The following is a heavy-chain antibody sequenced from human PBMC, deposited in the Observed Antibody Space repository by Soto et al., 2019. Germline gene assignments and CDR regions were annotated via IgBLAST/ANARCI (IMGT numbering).Heavy chain of an antibody. CDR3: AKSGRPSMAKAPFDY. CDR1: GFTFSSYA. Sequence: PGGSLRLSCAASGFTFSSYAMSWVRQAPGKGLEWVSAISGSGGSTYYADSVTGRITISRDNSQNTLYLQMNSLRAEATAVYYCAKSGRPSMAKAPFDYWGQGTLVTVAA. CDR2: ISGSGGST. V-gene: IGHV3-23*01. J-gene: IGHJ4*02. D-gene: IGHD2-8*01.